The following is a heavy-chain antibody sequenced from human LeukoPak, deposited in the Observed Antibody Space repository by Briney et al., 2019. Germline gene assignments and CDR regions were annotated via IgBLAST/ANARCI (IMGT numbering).Heavy chain of an antibody. D-gene: IGHD4-17*01. V-gene: IGHV3-23*01. CDR1: GFTVSSNY. J-gene: IGHJ4*02. CDR3: ARTPTVTTPG. CDR2: ISGSGGST. Sequence: GGSLRLSCAASGFTVSSNYMSWVRQAPGKGLEWVSAISGSGGSTYYADSVKGRFTISRDNSKNTLYLQMNSLRAEDTAVYYCARTPTVTTPGWGQGTLVTVSS.